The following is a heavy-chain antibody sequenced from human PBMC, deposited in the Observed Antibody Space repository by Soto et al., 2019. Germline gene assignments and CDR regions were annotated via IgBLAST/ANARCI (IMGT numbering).Heavy chain of an antibody. D-gene: IGHD3-10*01. CDR3: AKERLGRGIDY. CDR1: GFTFSNYA. CDR2: VNNGGGGT. J-gene: IGHJ4*02. V-gene: IGHV3-23*01. Sequence: EVLLLDSGGGLVHPGGSLRLSCAASGFTFSNYAMTWVRQAPGKGPEWISTVNNGGGGTYYADSVKGRFTISRDNSKNTLYLQVSSLRAEDTAVYYCAKERLGRGIDYWGQGILVTVSS.